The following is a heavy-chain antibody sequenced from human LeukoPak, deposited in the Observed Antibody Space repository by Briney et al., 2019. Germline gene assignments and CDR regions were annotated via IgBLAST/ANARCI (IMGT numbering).Heavy chain of an antibody. Sequence: PGGSLRLSCAASGFTFSSYEMNWVRQAPGKGLEWVSYISSSGSTIYYADSVKGRFTISRDNAKNSLYLQMNSLRAEDTAVYYCARGSREYSGYEPPYYFDYWGQGTLVTVSS. J-gene: IGHJ4*02. CDR3: ARGSREYSGYEPPYYFDY. CDR1: GFTFSSYE. V-gene: IGHV3-48*03. CDR2: ISSSGSTI. D-gene: IGHD5-12*01.